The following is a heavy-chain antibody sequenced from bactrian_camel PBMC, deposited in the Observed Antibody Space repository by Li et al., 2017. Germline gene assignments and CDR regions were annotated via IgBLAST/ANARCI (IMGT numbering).Heavy chain of an antibody. CDR1: EYTLRHFS. V-gene: IGHV3S9*01. CDR2: IDSDGST. Sequence: HVQLVESGGGSVQAGGSLRLSCTASEYTLRHFSMGWFRQAPGKEGEGVAVIDSDGSTYYADSVKGRFIISKDNAKNTLYLQMDNLKAEDTGTYYCAAVNSWRFCLLSLLEGDLASSGLGTQVTVS. J-gene: IGHJ4*01. D-gene: IGHD2*01.